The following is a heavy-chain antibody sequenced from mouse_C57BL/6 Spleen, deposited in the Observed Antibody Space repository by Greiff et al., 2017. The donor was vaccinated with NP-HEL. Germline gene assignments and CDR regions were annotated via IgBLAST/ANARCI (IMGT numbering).Heavy chain of an antibody. CDR2: IYPGSGST. Sequence: QVQLQQSGAELVKPGASVKMSCKASGYTFTSYWITWVKQRPGQGLEWIGDIYPGSGSTNYNEKFKSKATLTVDTSSSTAYMQLSSLTSEDSAVYYCARREYYSKGDYFDYWGQGTTLTVSS. J-gene: IGHJ2*01. V-gene: IGHV1-55*01. CDR1: GYTFTSYW. D-gene: IGHD2-5*01. CDR3: ARREYYSKGDYFDY.